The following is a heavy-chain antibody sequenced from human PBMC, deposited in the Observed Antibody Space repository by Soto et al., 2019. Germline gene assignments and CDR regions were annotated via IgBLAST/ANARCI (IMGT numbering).Heavy chain of an antibody. CDR2: ISGTGYNT. Sequence: GGSLRLSCAASGFTFSSYAMNWVRQAPWKGLEWVSAISGTGYNTYYADSLKGRFTISRDNSKNTLSLQMNSLRAEDTAVYYCARDRQFSHPRGGMDVWGQGTTVTVSS. D-gene: IGHD3-10*01. V-gene: IGHV3-23*01. CDR3: ARDRQFSHPRGGMDV. CDR1: GFTFSSYA. J-gene: IGHJ6*02.